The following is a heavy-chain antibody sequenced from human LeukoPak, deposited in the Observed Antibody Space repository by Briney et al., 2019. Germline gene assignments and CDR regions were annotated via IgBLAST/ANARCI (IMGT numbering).Heavy chain of an antibody. J-gene: IGHJ3*02. CDR1: GFTFSSYW. CDR2: INTDGSST. Sequence: PGGSLRLSCAASGFTFSSYWMHWVRQAPGKGLVWVSRINTDGSSTSYADSVKGRFTISRDNAKNTLYLQMNSLRAEDTAVYYCARGFYGTRRDAFDIWGQGTMVTVSS. CDR3: ARGFYGTRRDAFDI. V-gene: IGHV3-74*01. D-gene: IGHD4-17*01.